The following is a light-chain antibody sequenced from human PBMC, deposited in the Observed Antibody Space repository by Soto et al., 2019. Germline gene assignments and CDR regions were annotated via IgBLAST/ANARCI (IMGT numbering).Light chain of an antibody. J-gene: IGKJ1*01. Sequence: DIQMTQSHSTLSASVADRVTITCRASQSITTWVAWYQHKPGKAPKLLIYDASNLQSGVPRSFSGSGSGTEFTLTINSLQPDDFATYYCQQYDSYPGTFGQGTKVDIK. CDR3: QQYDSYPGT. CDR2: DAS. V-gene: IGKV1-5*01. CDR1: QSITTW.